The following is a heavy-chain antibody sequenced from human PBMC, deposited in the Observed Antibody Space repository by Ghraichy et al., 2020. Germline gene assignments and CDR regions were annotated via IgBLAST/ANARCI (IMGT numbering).Heavy chain of an antibody. CDR3: ARDRILRAEYWVDP. V-gene: IGHV1-2*06. D-gene: IGHD2/OR15-2a*01. J-gene: IGHJ5*02. CDR1: GYSFIGYY. Sequence: ASVKVSCKASGYSFIGYYIHWVRQAPGQGLEWVGRINPNTGGTIYAQRFQGRVAMTRDTSTSTAYMEIGSLTSDDTAVYYCARDRILRAEYWVDPWGQGTLVTVSS. CDR2: INPNTGGT.